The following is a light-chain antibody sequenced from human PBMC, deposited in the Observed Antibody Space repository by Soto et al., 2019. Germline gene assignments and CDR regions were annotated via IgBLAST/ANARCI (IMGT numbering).Light chain of an antibody. CDR1: QSIGNW. CDR3: QQCSNHWT. V-gene: IGKV1-5*03. CDR2: KAS. Sequence: DIQMTQSPSTLSSSVGDRVTITCRASQSIGNWLAWYQQKPANGPTLLIYKASSLESGVPSWFTGSGSGKEFTLTITSLQPDDFAYYCWQQCSNHWTFGRGTKVEIK. J-gene: IGKJ1*01.